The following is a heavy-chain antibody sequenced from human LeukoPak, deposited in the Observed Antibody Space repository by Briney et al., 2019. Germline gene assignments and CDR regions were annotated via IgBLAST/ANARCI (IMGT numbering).Heavy chain of an antibody. CDR2: FIPILDTA. J-gene: IGHJ6*03. V-gene: IGHV1-69*10. Sequence: GASVKVSCTASGVTFSDYALNWVRQAPGQGLEWMGVFIPILDTANSTQKFQGRLTITADKSTNTVYMELSSLRFDDTAVYFCAGIPVFGVVLHQEPVWGKGTTVTVSS. CDR3: AGIPVFGVVLHQEPV. D-gene: IGHD3-3*01. CDR1: GVTFSDYA.